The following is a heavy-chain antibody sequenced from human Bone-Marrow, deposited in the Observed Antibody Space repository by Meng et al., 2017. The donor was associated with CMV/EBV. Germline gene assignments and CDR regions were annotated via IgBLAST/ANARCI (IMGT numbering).Heavy chain of an antibody. CDR2: INPNSGGT. D-gene: IGHD3-3*01. CDR1: GGTFSSYA. CDR3: ASGGRGTYYDFWSGYSYFDY. Sequence: ASVKVSCKASGGTFSSYAISWVRQAPGQGLEWMGWINPNSGGTNYAQKFQGRVTMTRDTSISTAYMELSRLRSADTAVYYCASGGRGTYYDFWSGYSYFDYWGQGTQVTVSS. V-gene: IGHV1-2*02. J-gene: IGHJ4*02.